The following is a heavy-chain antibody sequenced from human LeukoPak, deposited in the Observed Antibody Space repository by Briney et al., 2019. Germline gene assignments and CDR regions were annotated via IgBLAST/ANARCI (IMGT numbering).Heavy chain of an antibody. Sequence: SETLSLTCTVSGGSISSYYWSWIRQPPGKGLEWIGYIYYSGSTYYNPSLKSRVTISVDTSKNQFSLKLSSVTAADTAVYYCAGGYYDSSGYGAIDYWGQGTLVTVSS. J-gene: IGHJ4*02. D-gene: IGHD3-22*01. CDR1: GGSISSYY. V-gene: IGHV4-59*06. CDR2: IYYSGST. CDR3: AGGYYDSSGYGAIDY.